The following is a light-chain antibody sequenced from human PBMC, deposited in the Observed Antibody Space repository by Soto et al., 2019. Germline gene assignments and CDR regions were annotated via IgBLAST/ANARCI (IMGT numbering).Light chain of an antibody. CDR3: QQRSNWPLT. CDR1: QSVSSY. CDR2: DAS. V-gene: IGKV3-11*01. Sequence: EIVLTQSPATLTLSPGERATLSCRASQSVSSYLAWYQQKPGQAPRLLIYDASNRATGIPARFSGSGSGTDFTLTISSLEPEYFAVYYCQQRSNWPLTFGGGTTVEIK. J-gene: IGKJ4*01.